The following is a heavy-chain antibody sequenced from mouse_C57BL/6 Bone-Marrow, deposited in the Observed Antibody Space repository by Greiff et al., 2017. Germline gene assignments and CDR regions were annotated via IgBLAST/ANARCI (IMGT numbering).Heavy chain of an antibody. D-gene: IGHD2-3*01. CDR1: GYTFTSYW. Sequence: EVKLVESGTVLARPGASVKMSCKTSGYTFTSYWLHWVKQRPGQGLEWIGAIYPGNSDTSYNQKFKGKAKLTAVTSASTAYMARSSLTNEDSAVYYCTRSDGYYGVYARDYWGQGTAVTVSS. CDR2: IYPGNSDT. V-gene: IGHV1-5*01. CDR3: TRSDGYYGVYARDY. J-gene: IGHJ4*01.